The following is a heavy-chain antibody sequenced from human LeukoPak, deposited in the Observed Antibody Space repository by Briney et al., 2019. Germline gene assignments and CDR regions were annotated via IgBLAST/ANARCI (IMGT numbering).Heavy chain of an antibody. CDR3: ARGLGSYDAFDI. J-gene: IGHJ3*02. CDR2: INHSGST. CDR1: GGSFSGYY. V-gene: IGHV4-34*01. Sequence: SETLSLTCAVYGGSFSGYYWSWIRQPPGKGLEWIGEINHSGSTNYNPSLKSRVTISVDTSKNQFSLKLSSVTAADTAVYYCARGLGSYDAFDIWGQETMVTVSS. D-gene: IGHD1-26*01.